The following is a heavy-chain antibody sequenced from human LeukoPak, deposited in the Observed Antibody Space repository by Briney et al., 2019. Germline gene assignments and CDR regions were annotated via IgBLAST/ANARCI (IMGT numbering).Heavy chain of an antibody. CDR1: GYTFTSYA. V-gene: IGHV7-4-1*01. Sequence: GASVKVSCKASGYTFTSYAMNWVRQAPGQGLEWMGWINTNTGNPTYAQGFTGRFVFSLDTSVSTAYLQICSLKAEDTAVYYCARINYDFWSGYPNYFDYWGQGTLVTVSS. CDR2: INTNTGNP. J-gene: IGHJ4*02. D-gene: IGHD3-3*01. CDR3: ARINYDFWSGYPNYFDY.